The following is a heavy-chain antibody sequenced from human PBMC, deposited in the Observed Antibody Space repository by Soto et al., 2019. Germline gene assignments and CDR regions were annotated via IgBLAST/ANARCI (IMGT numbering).Heavy chain of an antibody. D-gene: IGHD3-10*01. CDR2: INDSGST. V-gene: IGHV4-34*01. Sequence: PSETLSLTCGVYGESFSGSFWSWIRQPPGKGLEWIGEINDSGSTNYNPSLKSRVTISVDTSKNQFSLNLRSVTAADTAVYYCATGRGTENYWGQGTLVTVSS. CDR3: ATGRGTENY. CDR1: GESFSGSF. J-gene: IGHJ4*02.